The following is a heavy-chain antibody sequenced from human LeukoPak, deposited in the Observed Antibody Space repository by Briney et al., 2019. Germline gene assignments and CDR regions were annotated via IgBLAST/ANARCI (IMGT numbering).Heavy chain of an antibody. J-gene: IGHJ4*02. CDR2: ISSTSSTI. CDR1: GFTFSSYS. Sequence: GGSLRLSCAASGFTFSSYSMNWVRQAPGKGLEWVSYISSTSSTIYYADSVKGRFTISRDNAKNSLYLQMNSLRAEDTALYYCARAAPGSDYWGQGTLVTVSS. V-gene: IGHV3-48*01. CDR3: ARAAPGSDY. D-gene: IGHD3-10*01.